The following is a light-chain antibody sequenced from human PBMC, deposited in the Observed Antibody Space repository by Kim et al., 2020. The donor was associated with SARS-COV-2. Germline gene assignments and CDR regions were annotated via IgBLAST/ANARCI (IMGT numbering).Light chain of an antibody. CDR1: SLRSYY. CDR2: GKN. V-gene: IGLV3-19*01. Sequence: VALGQTVRITCQGDSLRSYYATWYQQKPGHAPIVVIYGKNNRPSGIPDRFSGSSSGDTASLTITGTQAGDEADYYCNSRGSNDNVLFGGGTQLTVL. CDR3: NSRGSNDNVL. J-gene: IGLJ2*01.